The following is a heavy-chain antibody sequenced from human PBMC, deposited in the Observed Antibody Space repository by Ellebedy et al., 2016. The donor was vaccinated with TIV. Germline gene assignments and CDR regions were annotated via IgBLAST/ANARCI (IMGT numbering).Heavy chain of an antibody. CDR3: ACLDYGGNSRY. J-gene: IGHJ4*02. CDR2: IIPIFGTA. D-gene: IGHD4-23*01. Sequence: SVKVSXXASGYTFTSYGISWVRQAPGQGLEWMGGIIPIFGTANYAQKFQGRVTITADESTSTAYMELRSLRSDDTAVYYCACLDYGGNSRYWGQGTLVTVSS. CDR1: GYTFTSYG. V-gene: IGHV1-69*13.